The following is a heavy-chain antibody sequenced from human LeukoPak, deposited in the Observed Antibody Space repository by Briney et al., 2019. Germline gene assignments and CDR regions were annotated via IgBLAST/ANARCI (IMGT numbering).Heavy chain of an antibody. J-gene: IGHJ4*02. CDR2: INPDGSEK. V-gene: IGHV3-7*03. Sequence: GGSLRLSCVVSGFTFSHYWMNWVRQAPGKGLEYVAYINPDGSEKNCLDSVKGRFSISRDNAQNTLFLQMNSLRAEDTALYYCARHGDFCFDNWGQGTPVTVS. CDR1: GFTFSHYW. CDR3: ARHGDFCFDN. D-gene: IGHD4-17*01.